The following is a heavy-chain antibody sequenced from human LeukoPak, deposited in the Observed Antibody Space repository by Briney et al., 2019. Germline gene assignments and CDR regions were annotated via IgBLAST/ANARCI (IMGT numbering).Heavy chain of an antibody. Sequence: GGSLRLSCAAYGFTLRSNYMSWVRQAPGKGLEWVSVIYSGGSTYYADSVRGRFTISRVDSKTTGSFQLNSIRAETTAVFYGGGSKSSADSEKGRFTISRDDSKSTVYLQMNSIRAEDTAVYYCAREDYYFDSSGTHYFDYWGRGTLVTVSS. J-gene: IGHJ4*02. CDR3: GGSKSSADSEKGRFTISRDDSKSTVYLQMNSIRAEDTAVYYCAREDYYFDSSGTHYFDY. V-gene: IGHV3-66*01. CDR2: IYSGGST. CDR1: GFTLRSNY. D-gene: IGHD3-10*01.